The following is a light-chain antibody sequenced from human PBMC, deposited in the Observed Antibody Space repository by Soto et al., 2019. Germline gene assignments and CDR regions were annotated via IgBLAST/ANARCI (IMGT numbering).Light chain of an antibody. CDR2: GAS. J-gene: IGKJ4*01. Sequence: EIVMTQSPATLSVSPLERSALSCRASQSVSSNLAWYQQKPGQAPRLLIYGASTRATGIPARSSGSGSGTEVTLTITSLQSEDFAVYSCHQYNHWPPPLTFGGGTKVEIK. CDR1: QSVSSN. CDR3: HQYNHWPPPLT. V-gene: IGKV3-15*01.